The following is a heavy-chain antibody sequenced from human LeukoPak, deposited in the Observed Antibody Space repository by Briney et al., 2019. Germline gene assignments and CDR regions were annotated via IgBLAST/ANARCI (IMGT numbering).Heavy chain of an antibody. CDR3: ARDPYSSAATDY. CDR1: GFTFSSYS. J-gene: IGHJ4*02. V-gene: IGHV3-21*01. CDR2: ISSSSSYI. Sequence: PGRSLRLSCAASGFTFSSYSMNWVRQAPGEWMEWVSSISSSSSYIYYADSVKGRFTISRDNAKNSLYLQMNSLRAEDTAVYYCARDPYSSAATDYWGQGTLVTVSS. D-gene: IGHD6-19*01.